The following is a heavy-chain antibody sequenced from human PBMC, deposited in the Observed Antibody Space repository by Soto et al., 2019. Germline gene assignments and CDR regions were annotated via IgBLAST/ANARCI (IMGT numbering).Heavy chain of an antibody. J-gene: IGHJ4*02. V-gene: IGHV3-30*04. Sequence: GGSLRLSCAASGFTFSSYAINWVRQSPGKGLEWVAVISYDGRTTYYADSVKGRFTLSRDNSKNTLYLQMDGLRPDDTAIYYCARFRTSWGFDNWGQGTLVTVSS. CDR2: ISYDGRTT. D-gene: IGHD3-16*01. CDR3: ARFRTSWGFDN. CDR1: GFTFSSYA.